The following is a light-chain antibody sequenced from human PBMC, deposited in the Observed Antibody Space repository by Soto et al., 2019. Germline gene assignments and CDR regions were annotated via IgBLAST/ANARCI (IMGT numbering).Light chain of an antibody. V-gene: IGLV2-14*01. CDR1: SSDVGPYNY. CDR2: EVT. CDR3: SSYTTSSTLV. Sequence: QSALTQPASGSGSPGQSITISCTGTSSDVGPYNYVSWYQHHPGKAPKLLIYEVTKRPSGVSNRFSGSKSGNTASLTISGLQAEDEADYYCSSYTTSSTLVFGGGTKVTVL. J-gene: IGLJ3*02.